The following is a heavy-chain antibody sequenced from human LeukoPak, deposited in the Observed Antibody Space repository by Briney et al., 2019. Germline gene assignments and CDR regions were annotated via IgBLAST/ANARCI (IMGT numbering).Heavy chain of an antibody. CDR2: ISTTGNYI. V-gene: IGHV3-21*04. D-gene: IGHD4-17*01. J-gene: IGHJ4*02. Sequence: GGSLRLSCTVSGFTVSSNSMSWVRQAPGKGLEWVSSISTTGNYIYYADSVKGRFTISRDNSKNTLYLQMNSLRAEDTAVYYCVRWGYGDRAFDYWGQGTLVTVSS. CDR1: GFTVSSNS. CDR3: VRWGYGDRAFDY.